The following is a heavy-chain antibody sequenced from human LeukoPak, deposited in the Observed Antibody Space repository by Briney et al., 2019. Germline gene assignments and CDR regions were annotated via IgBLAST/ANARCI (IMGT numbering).Heavy chain of an antibody. CDR2: IIPIFGIA. V-gene: IGHV1-69*04. CDR1: GGTFSSYA. J-gene: IGHJ5*02. CDR3: AGDQTVVVPAAYNWFDP. D-gene: IGHD2-2*01. Sequence: SVKVSCKASGGTFSSYAISWVRQAPRQGLEWMGRIIPIFGIANYAQKLQGRVTITADKSTSTAYMELSSLRSEDTAVYYCAGDQTVVVPAAYNWFDPWGQGTLVTVSS.